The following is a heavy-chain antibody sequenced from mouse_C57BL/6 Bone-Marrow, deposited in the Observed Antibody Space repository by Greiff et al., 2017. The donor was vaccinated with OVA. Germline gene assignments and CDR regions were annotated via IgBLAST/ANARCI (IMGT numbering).Heavy chain of an antibody. V-gene: IGHV5-9-1*02. Sequence: DVQLQESGEGLVKPGGSLKLSCAASGFTFSSYAMSRVRQTPEKRLEWVAYISSGGDYIYYADTVKGRFTISRDNARNTLYLQMSSLKSEDTAMYYCTRDRDYGSSRYFDVWGTGTTVTVSS. CDR1: GFTFSSYA. J-gene: IGHJ1*03. CDR3: TRDRDYGSSRYFDV. CDR2: ISSGGDYI. D-gene: IGHD1-1*01.